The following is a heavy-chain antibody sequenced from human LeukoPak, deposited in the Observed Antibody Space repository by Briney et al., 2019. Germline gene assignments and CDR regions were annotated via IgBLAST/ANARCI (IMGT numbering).Heavy chain of an antibody. CDR2: IIPILGTA. CDR3: ARLGVATTVDY. D-gene: IGHD5-12*01. CDR1: GGTFSSYA. V-gene: IGHV1-69*13. Sequence: GASVKVSCKASGGTFSSYAISWVRQAPGQGLEWMGGIIPILGTANYAQKFQGRVTITADESTSTAYMELSSLRSEDTAVYYCARLGVATTVDYWGQGTLVTVSS. J-gene: IGHJ4*02.